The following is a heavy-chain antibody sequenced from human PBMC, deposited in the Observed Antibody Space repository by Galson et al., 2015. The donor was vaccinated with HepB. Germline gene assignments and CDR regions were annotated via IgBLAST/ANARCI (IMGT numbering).Heavy chain of an antibody. CDR1: GYSFTSYW. V-gene: IGHV5-51*03. Sequence: QSGAEVKKPGESLKISCKGSGYSFTSYWIGWVRQMPGKGLEWMGIIYPGDSDTRYSPSFQGQVTISADKSISTAYLQWSSLKASDTAMYYCARPRHGEYYYDSSGYSPIFFDYWGQGTLVTVSS. CDR2: IYPGDSDT. CDR3: ARPRHGEYYYDSSGYSPIFFDY. D-gene: IGHD3-22*01. J-gene: IGHJ4*02.